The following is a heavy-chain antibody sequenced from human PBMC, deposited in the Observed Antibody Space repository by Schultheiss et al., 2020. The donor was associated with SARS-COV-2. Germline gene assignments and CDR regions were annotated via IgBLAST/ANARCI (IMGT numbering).Heavy chain of an antibody. J-gene: IGHJ3*02. CDR2: IYYSGST. CDR1: GGSVSSGSYY. CDR3: ARVRVVATSADAFDI. D-gene: IGHD5-12*01. Sequence: SQTLSLTCPVSGGSVSSGSYYWSWIRQPPGKGLEWIGYIYYSGSTNYNPSLKSRVTISVDTSKNQFSLKLSSVTAADTAVYYCARVRVVATSADAFDIWGQGTMVTVSS. V-gene: IGHV4-61*01.